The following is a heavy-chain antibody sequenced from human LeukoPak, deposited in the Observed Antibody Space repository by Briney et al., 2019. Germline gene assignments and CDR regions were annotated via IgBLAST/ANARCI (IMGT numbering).Heavy chain of an antibody. Sequence: SETLSLTCAVSGGSITTTSFSWAWIRQPPGQDLEWIATISSSGEAYYHPSLMSRVTISIDTSKTQFSLDLTSVTAADTGLFYCAKFKPRTGFDYWGQGILVIVSS. CDR3: AKFKPRTGFDY. J-gene: IGHJ4*02. CDR2: ISSSGEA. V-gene: IGHV4-39*01. CDR1: GGSITTTSFS. D-gene: IGHD1-14*01.